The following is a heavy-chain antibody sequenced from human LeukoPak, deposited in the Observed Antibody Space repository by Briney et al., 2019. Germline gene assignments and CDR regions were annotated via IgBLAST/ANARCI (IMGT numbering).Heavy chain of an antibody. CDR3: ARDRTGYRSSNYYYYMDV. CDR1: GYTFTGYY. D-gene: IGHD5-18*01. J-gene: IGHJ6*03. Sequence: GASVKVSCKASGYTFTGYYMHWVRQAPGQGLEWMGWINPNSGGTNYAQKFQGRVTMTRDTSISTAYMELSRLRSDDTAVYYCARDRTGYRSSNYYYYMDVWGKGTTVTVSS. CDR2: INPNSGGT. V-gene: IGHV1-2*02.